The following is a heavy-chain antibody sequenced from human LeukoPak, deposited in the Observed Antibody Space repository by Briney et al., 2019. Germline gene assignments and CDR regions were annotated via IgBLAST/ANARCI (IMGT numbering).Heavy chain of an antibody. V-gene: IGHV3-9*01. Sequence: GGSLRLSCAASGFTFDDYAMHWVRQAPGKGLEWVSGISWNSGSIGYADSVKGRFTISRDNSKNTLYLQMNSLRAEDTAVYYCAKGHYYDSSGYYFRAEYFQHWGQGTLVTVSS. D-gene: IGHD3-22*01. CDR3: AKGHYYDSSGYYFRAEYFQH. CDR1: GFTFDDYA. J-gene: IGHJ1*01. CDR2: ISWNSGSI.